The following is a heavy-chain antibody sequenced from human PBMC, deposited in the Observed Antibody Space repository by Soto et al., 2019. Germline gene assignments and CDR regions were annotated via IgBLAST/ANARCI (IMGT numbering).Heavy chain of an antibody. CDR1: GFTFSSSS. D-gene: IGHD6-19*01. CDR3: ARVGYSSGWLPDY. CDR2: SYI. V-gene: IGHV3-21*01. Sequence: EVLLVESGGGLVKPGGSLRLSCAASGFTFSSSSRISYIYFADSLKGRFTISRDNAKNSLYLQMNSLRADDTAVHYCARVGYSSGWLPDYWGQGTLGTVSS. J-gene: IGHJ4*02.